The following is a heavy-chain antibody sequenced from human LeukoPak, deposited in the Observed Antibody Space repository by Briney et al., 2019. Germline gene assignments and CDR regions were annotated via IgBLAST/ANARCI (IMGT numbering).Heavy chain of an antibody. D-gene: IGHD1-26*01. CDR1: GFTFSNYA. V-gene: IGHV3-23*01. Sequence: GGSLRLSCAASGFTFSNYAMSWVRQAPGKGLEWVSGISGSVGITYYADSVKGRFTISRDNSKNTLYLQMNSLRAEDTAVYYCAKQAKHGTSYYFDYWGQGTLVTVSS. CDR3: AKQAKHGTSYYFDY. CDR2: ISGSVGIT. J-gene: IGHJ4*02.